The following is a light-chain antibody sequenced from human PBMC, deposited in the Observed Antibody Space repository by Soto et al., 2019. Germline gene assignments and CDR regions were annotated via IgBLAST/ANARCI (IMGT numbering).Light chain of an antibody. V-gene: IGKV1-5*01. CDR2: DIS. CDR1: QAISTW. J-gene: IGKJ3*01. CDR3: QHYYNYPFT. Sequence: DIEMTQSPSTLSSSVGDRVTITCRASQAISTWLAWYQQKPGKAPKLLIYDISTLESGVPSRFSGGGSGTEFTLTISSLQPDDFGTYYCQHYYNYPFTFGPGTKVDIK.